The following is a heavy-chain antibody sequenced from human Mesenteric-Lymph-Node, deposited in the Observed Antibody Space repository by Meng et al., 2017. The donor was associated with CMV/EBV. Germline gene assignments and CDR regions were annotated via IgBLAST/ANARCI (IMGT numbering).Heavy chain of an antibody. V-gene: IGHV4-39*01. CDR3: ARRGNYDSDYSEY. CDR2: VHHSGTT. D-gene: IGHD3-22*01. Sequence: QLHLQDPGPGLGKPSETLSLSCIVSGDSISNSTYYWTWIRQPPGKGLEWIGSVHHSGTTYYNPSLKGRLTISVDTSANLFSLRLTTVTAADTATYYCARRGNYDSDYSEYWGQGTLVTVSS. CDR1: GDSISNSTYY. J-gene: IGHJ4*02.